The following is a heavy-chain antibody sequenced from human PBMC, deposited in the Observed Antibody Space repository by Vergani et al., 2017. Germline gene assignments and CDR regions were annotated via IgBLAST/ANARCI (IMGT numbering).Heavy chain of an antibody. Sequence: VQLVLPGGVVLQPGGSLRLSCAASGFTFDAYTMHWVRQAPGKGLEWVSLISWDGGSTYFADSVKGRFTIDRVNSKNTMYTQMNSLRAKDKAVYYCAMLSSAAGRITYYFDYWGQGTLVTVSS. J-gene: IGHJ4*02. CDR1: GFTFDAYT. D-gene: IGHD6-13*01. CDR3: AMLSSAAGRITYYFDY. V-gene: IGHV3-43*01. CDR2: ISWDGGST.